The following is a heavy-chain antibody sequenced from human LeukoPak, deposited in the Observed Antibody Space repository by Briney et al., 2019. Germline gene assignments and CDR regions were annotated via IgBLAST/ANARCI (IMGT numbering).Heavy chain of an antibody. CDR2: IKRDGSET. V-gene: IGHV3-7*04. CDR1: GFTFSNHW. CDR3: ARDAGTFDWSGGYFDC. J-gene: IGHJ4*02. Sequence: PGGSLRLSCAPSGFTFSNHWMSWVRQAPGKGLEWVANIKRDGSETHYVDSVKGRFTISRDDAKNSLYLQMKSLRAEDTAVYYCARDAGTFDWSGGYFDCWGQGTLVTVSS. D-gene: IGHD3-9*01.